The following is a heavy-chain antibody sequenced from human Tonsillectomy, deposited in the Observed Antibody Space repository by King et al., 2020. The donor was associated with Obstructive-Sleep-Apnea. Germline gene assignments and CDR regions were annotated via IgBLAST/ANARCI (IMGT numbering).Heavy chain of an antibody. CDR2: IYYSGNT. V-gene: IGHV4-31*03. CDR1: GGSISSGGYY. CDR3: ARGSRFYYGSGSSDWFDP. J-gene: IGHJ5*02. D-gene: IGHD3-10*01. Sequence: VQLQESGPGLVKPSQTLSLTCTVSGGSISSGGYYWSWIRQHPGKGLEWIGYIYYSGNTYYNPSLKSRVTISVDTSKNQFSLKLSSVTAADTAVYYCARGSRFYYGSGSSDWFDPWGQGTLVTVSS.